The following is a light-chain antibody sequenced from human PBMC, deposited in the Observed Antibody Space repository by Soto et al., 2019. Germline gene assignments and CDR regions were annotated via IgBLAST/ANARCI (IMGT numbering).Light chain of an antibody. Sequence: IQMTESPSSVCASVGARVPLPCRASQGISSWLAWYQQKPGKAPKLLIYAASSLQSGVPSRFSGSGSGTDFTLTISSLQPDDFATYYCQQYSSYWTFGQGTKVDI. V-gene: IGKV1D-16*01. CDR2: AAS. J-gene: IGKJ1*01. CDR3: QQYSSYWT. CDR1: QGISSW.